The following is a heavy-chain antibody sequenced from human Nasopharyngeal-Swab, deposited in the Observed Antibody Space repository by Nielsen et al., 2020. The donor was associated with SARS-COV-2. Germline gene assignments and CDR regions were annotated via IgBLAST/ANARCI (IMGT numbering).Heavy chain of an antibody. Sequence: SETLSLTCTVSSGSITSSSYYWGWVRQPPGKGLEWIGYIYYSGSTNYNPSLKSRVTISVDTSKNQFSLKLSSVTAADTAAYYCARQDTAMGYYFDYWGQGTLVTVSS. D-gene: IGHD5-18*01. J-gene: IGHJ4*02. CDR1: SGSITSSSYY. CDR2: IYYSGST. CDR3: ARQDTAMGYYFDY. V-gene: IGHV4-61*05.